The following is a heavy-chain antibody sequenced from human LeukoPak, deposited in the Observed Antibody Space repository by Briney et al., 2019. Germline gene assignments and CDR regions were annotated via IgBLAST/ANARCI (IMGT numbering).Heavy chain of an antibody. Sequence: GGSLRLSCAASGFTFSTYGMHWVRQAPRKGLEWVAFIRYDGSNKYYADSVKGRFTISRDNSKNTLYLQMNSLRTEDTAVYYCAKDPLGLATVTTYLDYWGQGTLVTVSS. CDR1: GFTFSTYG. V-gene: IGHV3-30*02. J-gene: IGHJ4*02. CDR2: IRYDGSNK. CDR3: AKDPLGLATVTTYLDY. D-gene: IGHD4-17*01.